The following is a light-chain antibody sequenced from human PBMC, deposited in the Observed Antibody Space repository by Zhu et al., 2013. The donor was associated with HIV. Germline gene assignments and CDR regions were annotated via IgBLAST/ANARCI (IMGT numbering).Light chain of an antibody. CDR1: TTDVGAGNY. CDR3: ISYTTRRTLYV. J-gene: IGLJ1*01. V-gene: IGLV2-14*01. Sequence: QSALTQPASVSGSPGQSVTISCTGTTTDVGAGNYVTWYQQFPGKAPKLLIFEVSNRPSDVSDRFSGSKSGNTASLTISALQAEDEADYYCISYTTRRTLYVFGSGTKVTVL. CDR2: EVS.